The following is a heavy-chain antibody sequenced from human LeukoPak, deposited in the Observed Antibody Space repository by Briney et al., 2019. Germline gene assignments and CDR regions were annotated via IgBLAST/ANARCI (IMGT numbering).Heavy chain of an antibody. CDR3: ARGGGVGSTSLDY. CDR2: INHSGST. Sequence: SETLSLTCAVYGGSFSGYYWSWIRQPPGKGLEWIGEINHSGSTNYNPSLKSRVTISVDTSKNQFSLKVDALTAADTAIYYCARGGGVGSTSLDYWGQGILVTVSS. CDR1: GGSFSGYY. J-gene: IGHJ4*02. V-gene: IGHV4-34*01. D-gene: IGHD3-16*01.